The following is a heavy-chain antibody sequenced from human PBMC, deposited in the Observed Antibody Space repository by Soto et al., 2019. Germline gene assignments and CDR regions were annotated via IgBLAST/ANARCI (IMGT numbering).Heavy chain of an antibody. CDR1: GGTFSSYA. CDR3: ARDHSSRWTLYYYYYYGMDV. J-gene: IGHJ6*02. D-gene: IGHD6-13*01. Sequence: SVKVSCKASGGTFSSYAISWVRQAPGQGLEWMGGIIPIFGTANYAQKFQGRVTITADESTSTAYMELSSLRSEDTAVYYCARDHSSRWTLYYYYYYGMDVWGQGTPLTVSS. V-gene: IGHV1-69*13. CDR2: IIPIFGTA.